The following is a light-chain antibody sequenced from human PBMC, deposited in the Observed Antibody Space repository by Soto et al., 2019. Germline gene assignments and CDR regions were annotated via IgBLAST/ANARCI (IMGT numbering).Light chain of an antibody. CDR2: KAS. Sequence: DIQMTQCPSTLSASVGDRVSTNCRASQSISAWLAWYQQKPGKAPRLLIYKASTLEIGVPSRFSGSGSGTEFTLTISSLQPDDSATYYCQHYHSYPWTFGQGTKVDIK. CDR1: QSISAW. J-gene: IGKJ1*01. CDR3: QHYHSYPWT. V-gene: IGKV1-5*03.